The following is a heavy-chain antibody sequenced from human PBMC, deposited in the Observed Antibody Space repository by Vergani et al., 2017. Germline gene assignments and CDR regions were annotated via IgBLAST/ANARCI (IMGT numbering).Heavy chain of an antibody. CDR1: GGSISSYY. D-gene: IGHD7-27*01. J-gene: IGHJ6*03. CDR2: IYTSGST. Sequence: QVQLQESGPGLVKPSQTLSLTCTVSGGSISSYYWSWIRQPAGKGLEWIGRIYTSGSTNYNPSLKSRVTMSVDTSKNQFSLKLSSVTAAATAVYYCASLTGDGDYYYMDVWGKGTTVTVSS. CDR3: ASLTGDGDYYYMDV. V-gene: IGHV4-4*07.